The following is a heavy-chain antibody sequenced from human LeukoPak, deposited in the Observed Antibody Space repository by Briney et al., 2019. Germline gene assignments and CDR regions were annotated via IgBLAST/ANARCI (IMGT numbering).Heavy chain of an antibody. CDR1: GGSISSSSYY. D-gene: IGHD3-9*01. V-gene: IGHV4-39*07. J-gene: IGHJ4*02. CDR2: IYYSGST. CDR3: AREPRNYDILTGYYRDTPFDY. Sequence: PSETLSLTCTVSGGSISSSSYYWGWIRQPPGKGLEWIGSIYYSGSTYYNPSLKSRVTISVDTSKNQFSLKLSSVTAADTAVYYCAREPRNYDILTGYYRDTPFDYWGQGTLVTVSS.